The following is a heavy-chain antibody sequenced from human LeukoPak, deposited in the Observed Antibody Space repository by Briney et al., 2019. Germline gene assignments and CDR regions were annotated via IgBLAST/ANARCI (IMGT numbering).Heavy chain of an antibody. Sequence: GSLRLSLAASGFTLSSFSLGWGRQAPGEGVEGVSAISGSGGSTYYADSVKGRFTISRDNSKNTLYLQMNSLRAEDTAVYYCAKDPDVVVTATFDYWGQGTLVTVSS. J-gene: IGHJ4*02. CDR1: GFTLSSFS. CDR3: AKDPDVVVTATFDY. V-gene: IGHV3-23*01. D-gene: IGHD2-21*02. CDR2: ISGSGGST.